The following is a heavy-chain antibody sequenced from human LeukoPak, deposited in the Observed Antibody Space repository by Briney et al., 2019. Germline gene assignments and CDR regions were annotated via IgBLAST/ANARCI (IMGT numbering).Heavy chain of an antibody. CDR3: AKERNGELDY. CDR2: ISWNSGSI. CDR1: GFTFDDYA. V-gene: IGHV3-9*03. D-gene: IGHD4-17*01. Sequence: PGGSLRLSCAASGFTFDDYAMHWVRQAPGKGLEWVSGISWNSGSIGYADSVKGRFTISRDNAKNSLYLQMNSLRAEAMALYYCAKERNGELDYWGPGTPVTVSS. J-gene: IGHJ4*01.